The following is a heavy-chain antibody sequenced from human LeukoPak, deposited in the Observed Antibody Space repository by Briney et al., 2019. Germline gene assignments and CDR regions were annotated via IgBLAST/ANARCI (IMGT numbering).Heavy chain of an antibody. CDR1: VFTFSSYA. V-gene: IGHV3-23*01. D-gene: IGHD2-21*02. CDR3: ARDYFYCGGDCFVDY. Sequence: GGSLRLSCAASVFTFSSYAMSWVRQAPGKGLEWVSAISGSGGSTYYADSVKGRFTISRDNSKNTLYLQVNSLRAEDTAVYYCARDYFYCGGDCFVDYWGQGTLVTVSS. CDR2: ISGSGGST. J-gene: IGHJ4*02.